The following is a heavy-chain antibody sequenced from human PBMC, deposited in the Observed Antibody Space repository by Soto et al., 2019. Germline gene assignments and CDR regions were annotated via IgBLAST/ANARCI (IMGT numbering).Heavy chain of an antibody. CDR1: GGSFSNYL. Sequence: QVQLVQSGAEVKKPGSSVKVSCKASGGSFSNYLISWVRQAPGQGLEWMGGIIPVFGNAQYAQKFQGRGSITADESTTTAYMELSGLASEDTALYYCAKDWCSSFSWSFEGDFDFWGQGTLVTVSS. D-gene: IGHD2-2*01. CDR3: AKDWCSSFSWSFEGDFDF. J-gene: IGHJ4*02. CDR2: IIPVFGNA. V-gene: IGHV1-69*01.